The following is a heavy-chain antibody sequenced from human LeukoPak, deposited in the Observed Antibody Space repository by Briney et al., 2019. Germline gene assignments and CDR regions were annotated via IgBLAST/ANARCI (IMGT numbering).Heavy chain of an antibody. J-gene: IGHJ5*02. CDR3: ARLELKAAAGNWFDP. Sequence: PSETLSLTCTVSGGSISSYYWSWIRQPPGKGLEWIGYIYYSGSTNSNPSLKSRVTISIDASKNQFSLKLSSVTAADTAVYYCARLELKAAAGNWFDPWGQGTLVTVSS. V-gene: IGHV4-59*08. D-gene: IGHD6-13*01. CDR2: IYYSGST. CDR1: GGSISSYY.